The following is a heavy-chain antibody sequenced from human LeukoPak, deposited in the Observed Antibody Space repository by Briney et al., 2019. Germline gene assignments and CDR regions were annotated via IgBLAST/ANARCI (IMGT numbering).Heavy chain of an antibody. CDR1: GYTFTSYG. CDR2: ISAYKGNT. J-gene: IGHJ4*02. V-gene: IGHV1-18*01. D-gene: IGHD2-2*01. Sequence: ASVKVSCKASGYTFTSYGLSWVRQAPGQGLEWMGWISAYKGNTNYAQKLQGRVTMTTDTSTSTAYMELRSLRSDDTAVYYCARGLRDFPAFDSWGQGTLVTVSS. CDR3: ARGLRDFPAFDS.